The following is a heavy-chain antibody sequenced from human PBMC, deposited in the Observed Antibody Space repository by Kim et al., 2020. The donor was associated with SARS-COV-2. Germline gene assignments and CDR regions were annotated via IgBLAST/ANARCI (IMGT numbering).Heavy chain of an antibody. D-gene: IGHD3-9*01. CDR3: VRGFTIFSLVVIFGLDY. CDR2: VSWSSSSM. V-gene: IGHV3-35*01. Sequence: GGSLRLSCAASGFTFSNSNMNWVHQAPGKGLEWVSCVSWSSSSMHYADSVKGRFIISRDNSRNTLYLQTNSLRAEDTAVYYCVRGFTIFSLVVIFGLDYWGQGTLVTVSS. CDR1: GFTFSNSN. J-gene: IGHJ4*02.